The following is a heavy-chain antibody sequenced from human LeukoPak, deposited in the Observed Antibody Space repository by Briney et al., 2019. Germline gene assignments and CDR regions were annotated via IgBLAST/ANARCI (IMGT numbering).Heavy chain of an antibody. V-gene: IGHV1-69*01. CDR1: GGTFSSYA. D-gene: IGHD6-19*01. CDR2: IIPIFGTA. J-gene: IGHJ4*02. CDR3: ARDRSGWPVGDY. Sequence: GASVKVSCKASGGTFSSYAISWVRQAPGQGLEWMGGIIPIFGTANYAQKFQGRVTITADESTSTAYMELSSLGSEDTAVYYCARDRSGWPVGDYWGQGTLVTVSS.